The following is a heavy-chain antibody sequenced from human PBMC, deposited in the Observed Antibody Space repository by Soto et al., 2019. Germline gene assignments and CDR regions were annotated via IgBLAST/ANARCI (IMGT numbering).Heavy chain of an antibody. J-gene: IGHJ5*02. V-gene: IGHV3-53*04. CDR3: ARDADYALDP. D-gene: IGHD4-17*01. CDR1: GFTVSSNY. Sequence: EVQLVESGGGLVQPGGSLRLSCAASGFTVSSNYMSWVRQAPGKGLEWVSVIYSGGSTYYADSVKGRFPISRHNSKNTLYLQMNSLRAEDTAVYYCARDADYALDPWGQGTLVTVSS. CDR2: IYSGGST.